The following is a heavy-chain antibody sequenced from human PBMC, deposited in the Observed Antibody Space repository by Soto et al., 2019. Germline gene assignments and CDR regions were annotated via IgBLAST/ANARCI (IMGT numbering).Heavy chain of an antibody. D-gene: IGHD2-21*02. CDR1: GGSISSYY. Sequence: SETLSLTCTVSGGSISSYYWSWIRQPPGKGLEWIGYNYYSGSTNYNPSLKSRVTISVDTSKNQFSLKLSSVTAADTAVYYCARGVVTHWYFDLWGRGTLVTVSS. CDR2: NYYSGST. CDR3: ARGVVTHWYFDL. J-gene: IGHJ2*01. V-gene: IGHV4-59*01.